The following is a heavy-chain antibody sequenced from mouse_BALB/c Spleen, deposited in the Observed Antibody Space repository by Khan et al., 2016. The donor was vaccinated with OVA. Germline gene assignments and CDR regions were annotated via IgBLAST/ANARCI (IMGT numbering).Heavy chain of an antibody. D-gene: IGHD2-1*01. J-gene: IGHJ4*01. CDR2: IYPGNVNT. CDR1: GYTFTSYY. CDR3: ARGGGNYPSYAIDY. V-gene: IGHV1S56*01. Sequence: VQLQQSGPELVKPGASVRISCKASGYTFTSYYIHWVKQRPGQGLEWIGWIYPGNVNTKYNEKFKGKATLTADTSSSTAYMQLSSLTSEDSAVYFCARGGGNYPSYAIDYWGQGTSVTVSS.